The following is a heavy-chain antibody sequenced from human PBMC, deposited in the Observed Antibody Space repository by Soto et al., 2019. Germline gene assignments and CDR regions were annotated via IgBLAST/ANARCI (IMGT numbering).Heavy chain of an antibody. J-gene: IGHJ4*01. CDR2: ISGSGGST. D-gene: IGHD6-19*01. CDR1: RFTFTPYA. CDR3: TKYSRGGAGSGWAHDY. V-gene: IGHV3-23*01. Sequence: EVQLLESGGGLVQPGGSLRLSCAASRFTFTPYAMSWVRQAPGKGLEWLSAISGSGGSTNYADSVKGRFTISRDNSKNTLYLQMNSLRVEDTALYYCTKYSRGGAGSGWAHDYWGHGTLVTVSS.